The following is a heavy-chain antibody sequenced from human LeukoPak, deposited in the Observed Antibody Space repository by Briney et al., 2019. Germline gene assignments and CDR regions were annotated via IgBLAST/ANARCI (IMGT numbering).Heavy chain of an antibody. V-gene: IGHV3-30-3*01. CDR2: ISYDGSNK. CDR1: GFTFSSYA. CDR3: ARDPGYSYGLPSY. J-gene: IGHJ4*02. Sequence: GASLRLSCAASGFTFSSYAMSWVRQAPGKGLEWVAVISYDGSNKYYADSVKGRFTISRDNSKNTLYLQMNSLRAEDTAVYYCARDPGYSYGLPSYWGQGTLVTVSS. D-gene: IGHD5-18*01.